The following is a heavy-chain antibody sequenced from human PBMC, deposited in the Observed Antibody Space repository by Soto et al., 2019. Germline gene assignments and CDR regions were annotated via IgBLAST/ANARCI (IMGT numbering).Heavy chain of an antibody. Sequence: PSETLSLTCTVSGGSISSYYWSWIRQPPGKGLEWIGYIYYSGSTNYNPSLKSRVTISVDTSKNQFSLKLSSVTAADTAVYYCAKDPKYCSAGTCYSLGFDYWGQGTLVTVSS. J-gene: IGHJ4*02. V-gene: IGHV4-59*01. CDR2: IYYSGST. CDR1: GGSISSYY. D-gene: IGHD2-15*01. CDR3: AKDPKYCSAGTCYSLGFDY.